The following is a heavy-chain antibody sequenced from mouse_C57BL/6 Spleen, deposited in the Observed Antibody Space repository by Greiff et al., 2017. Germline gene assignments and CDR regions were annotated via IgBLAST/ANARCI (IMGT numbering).Heavy chain of an antibody. CDR1: GYTFTSYS. J-gene: IGHJ2*01. V-gene: IGHV1-74*01. D-gene: IGHD1-1*01. Sequence: QVQLQQPGAELVKPGASVKVSCKASGYTFTSYSMHWVKQRPGQGLEWIGRFHPSDSDTNYNKKFKGKATLTVDKSSSTAYMQLSSLTSDDSAVYCCGIDYGSCYFDYWGQGTLLTVSS. CDR2: FHPSDSDT. CDR3: GIDYGSCYFDY.